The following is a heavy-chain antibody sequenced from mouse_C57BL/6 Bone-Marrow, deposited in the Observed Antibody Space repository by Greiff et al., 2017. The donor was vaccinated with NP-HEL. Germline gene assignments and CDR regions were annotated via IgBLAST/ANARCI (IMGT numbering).Heavy chain of an antibody. CDR3: ARPFDYYGLATGAY. Sequence: QVTLKVCGPGILQPSQTLSLTCSFSGFSLSTFGMGVGWIRQPSGKGLEWLAHIWWDDDKYYNPALKSRLTISKDTSKNQVFLKIANVDTADTATYYCARPFDYYGLATGAYWGQGTLVTVSA. D-gene: IGHD1-1*01. J-gene: IGHJ3*01. V-gene: IGHV8-8*01. CDR2: IWWDDDK. CDR1: GFSLSTFGMG.